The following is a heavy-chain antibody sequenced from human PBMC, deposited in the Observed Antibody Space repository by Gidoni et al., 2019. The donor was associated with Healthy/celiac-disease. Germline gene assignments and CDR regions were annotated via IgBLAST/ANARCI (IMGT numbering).Heavy chain of an antibody. CDR1: AFTFSSYS. CDR3: ARRRLNWNGVDP. D-gene: IGHD1-20*01. V-gene: IGHV3-21*01. CDR2: ISSSSSYI. J-gene: IGHJ5*02. Sequence: VPLVQSGAGLVNPGGSLTLSCPASAFTFSSYSMNWVRQAPGKGLEWVSSISSSSSYIYYADSVKGRFTISRDNAKNSLYLQMNSLRAEDTAVYYCARRRLNWNGVDPWGQGTLVTVSS.